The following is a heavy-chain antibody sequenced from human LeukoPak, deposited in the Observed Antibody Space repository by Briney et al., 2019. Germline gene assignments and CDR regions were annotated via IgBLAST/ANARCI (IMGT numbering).Heavy chain of an antibody. D-gene: IGHD2/OR15-2a*01. CDR1: GFIFSSFA. J-gene: IGHJ4*02. Sequence: GGSLRLSCTASGFIFSSFAMNWVRQAPGKGLEWVSSISYAGPYIYYADSVKGRFTISRDNAKNSLYLQMNSLRAEDTAVYYCARERPFCISTTCHPYYFDYWGQGTLVTVSS. V-gene: IGHV3-21*01. CDR3: ARERPFCISTTCHPYYFDY. CDR2: ISYAGPYI.